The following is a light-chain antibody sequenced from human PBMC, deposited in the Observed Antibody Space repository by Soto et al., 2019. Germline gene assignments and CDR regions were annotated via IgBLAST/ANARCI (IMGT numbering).Light chain of an antibody. J-gene: IGKJ5*01. Sequence: VLTQSPATLSLSPGERATLSCRASESVRSYLAWYQQKPGQAPRLLIYDASNTATGIPARFSGSGSGTDFTLTISSLEPEDFAVYYCQQRNNWPTFGQGTRLEI. V-gene: IGKV3-11*01. CDR2: DAS. CDR3: QQRNNWPT. CDR1: ESVRSY.